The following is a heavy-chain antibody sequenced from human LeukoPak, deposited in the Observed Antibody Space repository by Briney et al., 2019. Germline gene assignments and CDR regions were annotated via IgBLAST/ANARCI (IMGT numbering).Heavy chain of an antibody. Sequence: SVKVSCKASGGTFSSYTISWVRQAPGQGLEWMGRIIPIFGIANYAQKFQGRVTITADKSTSTAYMELSSLRSEDTAVYYCARGNSYSSGWYGDYWGQGTLVTVSS. CDR3: ARGNSYSSGWYGDY. D-gene: IGHD6-19*01. CDR2: IIPIFGIA. V-gene: IGHV1-69*02. J-gene: IGHJ4*02. CDR1: GGTFSSYT.